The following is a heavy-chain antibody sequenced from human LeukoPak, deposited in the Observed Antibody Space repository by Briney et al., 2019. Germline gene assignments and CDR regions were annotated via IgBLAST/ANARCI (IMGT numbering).Heavy chain of an antibody. CDR2: FDPEDGET. Sequence: GASVKVSCKVSGYTLTELSMHWVRQAPGKGLEWMGGFDPEDGETIYAQKFQGRVTMTEDTSTDTAYMELSSLRSEDTAVYYCATGSRAAYYDFWSGHDAFDIWGQGTMVTVSS. CDR3: ATGSRAAYYDFWSGHDAFDI. J-gene: IGHJ3*02. V-gene: IGHV1-24*01. D-gene: IGHD3-3*01. CDR1: GYTLTELS.